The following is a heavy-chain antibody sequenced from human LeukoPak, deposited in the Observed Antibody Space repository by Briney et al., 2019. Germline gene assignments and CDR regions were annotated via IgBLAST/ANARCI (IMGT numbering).Heavy chain of an antibody. CDR2: IRYDGSNK. Sequence: PGRSLRLSCAASGFTFSSYGMHWVRQAPGKGLEWVAVIRYDGSNKYYADSVKGRFTISRDNSKNTLYLQMNSLRAEDTAVYYCAREYPPRYYYDSSGYLDYWGQGTLVTVSS. J-gene: IGHJ4*02. D-gene: IGHD3-22*01. CDR3: AREYPPRYYYDSSGYLDY. V-gene: IGHV3-33*01. CDR1: GFTFSSYG.